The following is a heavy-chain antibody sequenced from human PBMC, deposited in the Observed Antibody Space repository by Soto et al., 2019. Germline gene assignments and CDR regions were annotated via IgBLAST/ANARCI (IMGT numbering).Heavy chain of an antibody. CDR1: GGSISSYY. Sequence: QVQLQESGPGLVKPSETLSLTCTVSGGSISSYYWSWIRQPPGKGLELIGYIYYSGSTNYNPSLKSRVTISVDTSKNQFSLKLSSVTAADTAVYYCAREFRDTAMVTGWFDPWGQGTLVTVSS. CDR2: IYYSGST. D-gene: IGHD5-18*01. CDR3: AREFRDTAMVTGWFDP. V-gene: IGHV4-59*01. J-gene: IGHJ5*02.